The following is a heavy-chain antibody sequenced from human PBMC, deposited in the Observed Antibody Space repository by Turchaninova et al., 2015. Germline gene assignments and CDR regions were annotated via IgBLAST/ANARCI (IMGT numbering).Heavy chain of an antibody. J-gene: IGHJ6*02. CDR3: ARDRGYYYYYAMDV. CDR1: GFTFSSYE. V-gene: IGHV3-48*03. Sequence: SWGASGFTFSSYEMNWVRQAPGKGLERVSYISSSSSILYYADSVKGRFTISRDNAKNSLYLQMNSLRVEDTAVYYCARDRGYYYYYAMDVWGQGTTVTVSS. CDR2: ISSSSSIL.